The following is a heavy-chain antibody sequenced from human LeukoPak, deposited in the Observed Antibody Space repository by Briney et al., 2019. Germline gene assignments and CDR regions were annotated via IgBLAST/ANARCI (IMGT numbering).Heavy chain of an antibody. J-gene: IGHJ4*02. Sequence: SETLSLTCTVSGGSISSSSYYWGWIRQPPGKGLEWIGSIYYNGSTYYNPSLKSRFTISVDTSKNQFSLKLFSVTAADTAVYYCARVPRDDEYYDFWSGYYAAFDYWGQGTLVTVSS. CDR1: GGSISSSSYY. V-gene: IGHV4-39*07. CDR2: IYYNGST. CDR3: ARVPRDDEYYDFWSGYYAAFDY. D-gene: IGHD3-3*01.